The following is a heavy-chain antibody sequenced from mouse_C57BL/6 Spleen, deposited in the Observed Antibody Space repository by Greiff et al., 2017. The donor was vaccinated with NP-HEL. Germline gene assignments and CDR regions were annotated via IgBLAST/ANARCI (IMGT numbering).Heavy chain of an antibody. V-gene: IGHV1-69*01. Sequence: VQLQQPGAELVMPGASVKLSCKASGYTFTSYWMHWVKQRPGQGLEWIGEIDPSDSYTNYNQKFKGKSTLTVDKSSSTAYMQLSSLTSEDSAVYYCASLGGPGYFDVWGTGTTVTVSS. CDR2: IDPSDSYT. CDR1: GYTFTSYW. J-gene: IGHJ1*03. CDR3: ASLGGPGYFDV.